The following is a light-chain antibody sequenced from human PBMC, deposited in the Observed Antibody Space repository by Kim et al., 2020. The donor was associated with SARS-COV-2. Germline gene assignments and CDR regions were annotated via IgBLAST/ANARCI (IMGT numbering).Light chain of an antibody. CDR1: SSDVGAYNY. Sequence: QSALTQPASVSGSPGQSITISCTGTSSDVGAYNYVSWYQQHPGKAPKLLIHGVSTRPSGVSNRFSGSKSGNTASLTISGLQADDEADYYCSSYTTSNTLTWVFGGGTQLTVL. J-gene: IGLJ3*02. CDR3: SSYTTSNTLTWV. V-gene: IGLV2-14*03. CDR2: GVS.